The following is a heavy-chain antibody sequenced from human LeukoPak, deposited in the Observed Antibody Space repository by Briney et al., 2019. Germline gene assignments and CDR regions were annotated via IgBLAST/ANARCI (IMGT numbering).Heavy chain of an antibody. D-gene: IGHD5-12*01. CDR3: ARGSGYTPGHCEY. Sequence: GGSLRLSCAASGFSFSAYYMSWIRQAPGKGPEWLAYNSGSGSSTYYADSVKGRFTISRDNAKDSLDLQMNSLRADDTAVYYCARGSGYTPGHCEYWGQGTLVTVSS. CDR1: GFSFSAYY. J-gene: IGHJ4*02. CDR2: NSGSGSST. V-gene: IGHV3-11*01.